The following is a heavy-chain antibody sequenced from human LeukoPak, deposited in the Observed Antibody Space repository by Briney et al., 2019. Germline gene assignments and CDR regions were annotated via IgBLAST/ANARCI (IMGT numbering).Heavy chain of an antibody. CDR1: GDSITNYY. CDR2: IHTSGTT. J-gene: IGHJ4*02. D-gene: IGHD6-6*01. V-gene: IGHV4-4*07. CDR3: ARLGDSSSSGIDY. Sequence: PSETLSLTCTVSGDSITNYYWNWIRQPAGKGLEWIGRIHTSGTTNHNPSLKSRVTMSVDTSMNQFSQKLSSVTAADTAVYYCARLGDSSSSGIDYWGQGTLVTVSS.